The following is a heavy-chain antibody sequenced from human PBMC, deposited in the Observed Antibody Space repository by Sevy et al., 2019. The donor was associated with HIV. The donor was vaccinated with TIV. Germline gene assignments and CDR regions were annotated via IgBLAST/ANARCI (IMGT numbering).Heavy chain of an antibody. D-gene: IGHD2-2*01. J-gene: IGHJ4*02. Sequence: GGYLRLSCAASGFTFSSYAMSWVRQAPGKGLEWLSAISGSGGSTYYADSVKGRFTISRDNSKNTLYLQMNSLRAEDTATYYCASGRCSSTSCRHGYWGQGTLVTVSS. CDR1: GFTFSSYA. CDR2: ISGSGGST. V-gene: IGHV3-23*01. CDR3: ASGRCSSTSCRHGY.